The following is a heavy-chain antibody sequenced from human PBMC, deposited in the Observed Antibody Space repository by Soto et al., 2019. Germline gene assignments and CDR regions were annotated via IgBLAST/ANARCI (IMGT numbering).Heavy chain of an antibody. D-gene: IGHD2-2*02. V-gene: IGHV3-23*01. CDR3: ARVGDIVAEPAPIRQYYYGMDV. CDR2: ISGSGGST. J-gene: IGHJ6*02. Sequence: EVQLLESGGGLVQPGGSLRLSCAASGFTFSSYAMSWVRQAPGKGLEWVSTISGSGGSTYYADSVKGRFTISRDNAKNSLYLQMNSLRAEDTALYYCARVGDIVAEPAPIRQYYYGMDVWGQGTTVTVSS. CDR1: GFTFSSYA.